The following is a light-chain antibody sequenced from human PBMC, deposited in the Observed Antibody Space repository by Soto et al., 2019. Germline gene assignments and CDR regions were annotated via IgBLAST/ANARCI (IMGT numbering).Light chain of an antibody. CDR3: QQYNNWPYT. J-gene: IGKJ2*01. CDR2: GAS. Sequence: EIVMTQSPATLSVSPGERATLSCRASQSVSSNLAWYQQKPGQAPRLHIYGASTRATGIPARFSSSGSGTEFTRTISSLQSEDFAVYYCQQYNNWPYTFGQGTKLEIK. V-gene: IGKV3-15*01. CDR1: QSVSSN.